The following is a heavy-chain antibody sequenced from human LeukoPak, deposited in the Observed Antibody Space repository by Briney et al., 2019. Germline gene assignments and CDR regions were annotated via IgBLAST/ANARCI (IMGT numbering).Heavy chain of an antibody. Sequence: GGSLRLSCAASGFTFSNYWMTWVRQAPGKGLEWVANIKQDGSEKYYVDSVKGRFTISRDNAKNSLYLQMNSLRAEDTAVYYCARDESLGDFWSGYFDAFDIWGQGTMVTVSS. CDR3: ARDESLGDFWSGYFDAFDI. V-gene: IGHV3-7*01. CDR1: GFTFSNYW. D-gene: IGHD3-3*01. J-gene: IGHJ3*02. CDR2: IKQDGSEK.